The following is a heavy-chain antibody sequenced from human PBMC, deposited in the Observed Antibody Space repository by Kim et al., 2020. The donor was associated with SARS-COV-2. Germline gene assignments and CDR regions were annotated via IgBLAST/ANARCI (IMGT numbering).Heavy chain of an antibody. D-gene: IGHD5-12*01. Sequence: ASVKVSCKASGYTFTSYTMHWVRQAPGPRLEWMGWINAGNGNTKYSQKFQGRVTITRDTSANTAYMELSNLRSEDTAVYYCARGVPGGYDSLYYFDYWGQGTLVTVSS. J-gene: IGHJ4*02. CDR1: GYTFTSYT. CDR3: ARGVPGGYDSLYYFDY. CDR2: INAGNGNT. V-gene: IGHV1-3*01.